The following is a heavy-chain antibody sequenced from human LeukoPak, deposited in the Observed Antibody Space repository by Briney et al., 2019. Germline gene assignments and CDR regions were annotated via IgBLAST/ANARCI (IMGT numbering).Heavy chain of an antibody. CDR2: ISAYNGNT. V-gene: IGHV1-18*01. CDR3: ARARGYSGYDDNWFDP. D-gene: IGHD5-12*01. J-gene: IGHJ5*02. CDR1: GYTFTSYG. Sequence: ASVKVSCKASGYTFTSYGISWMRQAPGQGLEWMGWISAYNGNTNYAQKLQGRVTMTRDTSTSTVYMELSSLRSEDTAVYYCARARGYSGYDDNWFDPWGQGTLVTVSS.